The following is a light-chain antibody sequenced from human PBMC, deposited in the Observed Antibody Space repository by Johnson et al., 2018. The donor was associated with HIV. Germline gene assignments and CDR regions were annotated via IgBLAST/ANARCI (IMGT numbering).Light chain of an antibody. CDR3: GTWDRMLYV. J-gene: IGLJ1*01. Sequence: QSVLTQPPSVSAAPGQKVTISCSGSSSHIGNNYVSWYQQLPGTAPKLLIYDNNKRPSGIPDRFSGSKSGTSATLGITGLQTGDEADYYCGTWDRMLYVFGTGTNVTVL. CDR2: DNN. CDR1: SSHIGNNY. V-gene: IGLV1-51*01.